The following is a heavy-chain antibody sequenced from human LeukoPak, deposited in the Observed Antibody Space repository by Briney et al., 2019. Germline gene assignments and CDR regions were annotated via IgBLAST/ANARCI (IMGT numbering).Heavy chain of an antibody. V-gene: IGHV3-7*01. D-gene: IGHD6-19*01. CDR1: GFTFSDYY. J-gene: IGHJ4*02. CDR3: ARDGLSIAVAGSRGGFDY. Sequence: PGGSLRLSCAASGFTFSDYYMSWIRQAPGKGLEWVANIKQDGSEKYYVDSVKGRFTISRDNAKNSLYLQMNSLRAEDTAVYYCARDGLSIAVAGSRGGFDYWGQGTLVTVSS. CDR2: IKQDGSEK.